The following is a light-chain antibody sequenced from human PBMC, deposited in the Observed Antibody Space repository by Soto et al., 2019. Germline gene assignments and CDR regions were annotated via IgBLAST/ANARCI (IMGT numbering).Light chain of an antibody. Sequence: EIVLTQSPGTLSLSPGEGATLSCRASQSVRSNYLAWFQQKPAQAPRLLIYGASSRATGIPDRFSGSGSGTDFTLTISRLEPEDFAVYSCQQYGSSPITFGQGTRLEMK. CDR2: GAS. J-gene: IGKJ5*01. CDR3: QQYGSSPIT. CDR1: QSVRSNY. V-gene: IGKV3-20*01.